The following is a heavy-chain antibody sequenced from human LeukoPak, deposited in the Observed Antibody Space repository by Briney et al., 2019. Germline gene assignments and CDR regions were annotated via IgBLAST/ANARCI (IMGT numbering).Heavy chain of an antibody. CDR3: ARDARDRYYDSWSAANWFDP. D-gene: IGHD3-3*01. CDR1: GYTFTSYY. Sequence: ASVKVSCKASGYTFTSYYMHWVRQAPGQGLEWMGIINPSGGSTSYAQKFQGRVTMTRDTSTSTVYMELSSLRSEDTAVYYCARDARDRYYDSWSAANWFDPWGQGTLVTVSS. J-gene: IGHJ5*02. CDR2: INPSGGST. V-gene: IGHV1-46*01.